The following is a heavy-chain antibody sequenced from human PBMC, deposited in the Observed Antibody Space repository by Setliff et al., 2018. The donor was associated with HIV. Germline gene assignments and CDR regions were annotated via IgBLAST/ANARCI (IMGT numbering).Heavy chain of an antibody. J-gene: IGHJ5*01. CDR1: GGSIRSCF. V-gene: IGHV4-4*08. Sequence: PSETLSLTCTVSGGSIRSCFWSWIRQPPGKGLEWIGHIYTDGSTNFNPSLRSRVTISADTPKNQLSLKLTSVTAADTAVYYCAMLDTSDYFRNNWFDSWGQGTPVTVSS. D-gene: IGHD3-22*01. CDR3: AMLDTSDYFRNNWFDS. CDR2: IYTDGST.